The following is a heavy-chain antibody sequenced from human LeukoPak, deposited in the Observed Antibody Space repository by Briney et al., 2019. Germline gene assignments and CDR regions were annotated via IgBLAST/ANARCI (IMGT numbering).Heavy chain of an antibody. V-gene: IGHV3-11*01. CDR2: ISGDSDTI. Sequence: PGESLRLSCVASGFTFSDYYMNWVRQTPEKGLEWIAHISGDSDTIYYTDSVKGRFTISRDNARNSLFLQMDSLRAEDTAVYYCARDSNTAMIILDHWGHGTPVTVSS. CDR1: GFTFSDYY. D-gene: IGHD5-18*01. CDR3: ARDSNTAMIILDH. J-gene: IGHJ4*01.